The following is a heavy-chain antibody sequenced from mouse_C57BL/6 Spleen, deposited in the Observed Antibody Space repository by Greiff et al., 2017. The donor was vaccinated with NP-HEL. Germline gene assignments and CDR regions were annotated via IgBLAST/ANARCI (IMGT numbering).Heavy chain of an antibody. Sequence: QVQLQQSGPELVKPGASVKISCKASGYAFSSSWMNWVKQRPGKGLEWVGRIYPGDGDTNYNGKFKGKATLTADTSSSTAYMQLSSLTSEDSAVYFCARYYYGSPYAMDYWGQGTSVTVSS. V-gene: IGHV1-82*01. CDR2: IYPGDGDT. CDR3: ARYYYGSPYAMDY. J-gene: IGHJ4*01. CDR1: GYAFSSSW. D-gene: IGHD1-1*01.